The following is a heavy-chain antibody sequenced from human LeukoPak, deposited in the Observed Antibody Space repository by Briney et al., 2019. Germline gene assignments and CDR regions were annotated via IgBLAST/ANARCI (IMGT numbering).Heavy chain of an antibody. J-gene: IGHJ4*02. D-gene: IGHD2-21*02. CDR2: INPNSGGT. CDR3: ARVGVYCGGDCYSRDGFDY. V-gene: IGHV1-2*06. CDR1: GYTFTGYY. Sequence: ASVKVSCKASGYTFTGYYMHWVRQAPGQGLEWMGRINPNSGGTNYAQKFQGRVTMTRDTSISTAYMELSRLRSDDTAVYYCARVGVYCGGDCYSRDGFDYWGPGTLVTVSS.